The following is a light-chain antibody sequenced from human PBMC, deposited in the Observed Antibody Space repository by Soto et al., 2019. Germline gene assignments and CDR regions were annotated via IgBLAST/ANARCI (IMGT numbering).Light chain of an antibody. Sequence: ELVVTHSRATMALSLGESHTLSCMAIRSVSGCYLSWYKKKPGQGPRPLIYXASTRPYGIPARFSGSGAGTDFTLTISSLQPEDFAVYGFQQDYNSPGTFGQGTKVDIK. CDR2: XAS. CDR3: QQDYNSPGT. CDR1: RSVSGCY. V-gene: IGKV3D-7*01. J-gene: IGKJ1*01.